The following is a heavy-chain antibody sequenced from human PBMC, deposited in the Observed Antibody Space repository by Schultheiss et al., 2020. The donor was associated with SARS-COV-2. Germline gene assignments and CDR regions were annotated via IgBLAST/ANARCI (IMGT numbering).Heavy chain of an antibody. CDR2: IYYSGST. CDR3: ARGTYSSSWYGSLQFDY. D-gene: IGHD6-13*01. CDR1: GGSISSYY. J-gene: IGHJ4*02. Sequence: SETLSLTCTVSGGSISSYYWSWIRQPAGKGLEWIGYIYYSGSTYYNPSLKSRVTISVDTSKNQFSLKLSSVTAADTAVYYCARGTYSSSWYGSLQFDYWGQGTLVTVSS. V-gene: IGHV4-59*08.